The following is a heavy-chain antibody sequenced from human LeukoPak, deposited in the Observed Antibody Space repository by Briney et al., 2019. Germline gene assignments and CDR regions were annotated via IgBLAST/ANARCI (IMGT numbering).Heavy chain of an antibody. CDR3: VTDTKVGPGDIITYREY. J-gene: IGHJ4*02. V-gene: IGHV1-69-2*01. CDR2: VDPDDGEA. Sequence: ASVNISCKASGYGFTDYYIYWVQQAPGKGLEWLGRVDPDDGEAVYADKFKDRLSMTADKSTNTAYMELTSLTSADTAVYFCVTDTKVGPGDIITYREYWGQGALVTVS. D-gene: IGHD3-10*01. CDR1: GYGFTDYY.